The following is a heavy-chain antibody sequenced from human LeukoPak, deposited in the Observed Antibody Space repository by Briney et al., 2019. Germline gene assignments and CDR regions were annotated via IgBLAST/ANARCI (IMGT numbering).Heavy chain of an antibody. CDR1: GYTFTGYY. V-gene: IGHV1-2*02. CDR3: ARDATIRNNYYGY. J-gene: IGHJ4*02. Sequence: GASVKVSCKASGYTFTGYYMHWVRQAPGQGLEWMGWINPNSGGTNYAQKFQGRVTMTRDTSISTAYMELSRLRSDDTAVYYCARDATIRNNYYGYWGQGTLVTVSS. CDR2: INPNSGGT.